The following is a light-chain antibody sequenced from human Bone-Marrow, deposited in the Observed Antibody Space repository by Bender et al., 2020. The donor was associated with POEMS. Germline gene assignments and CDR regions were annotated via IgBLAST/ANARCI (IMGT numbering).Light chain of an antibody. CDR1: NSDIGTYKF. V-gene: IGLV2-23*01. CDR2: DCY. Sequence: QSALTQRASVSGSPGQSITISCTGTNSDIGTYKFVSWYQHHPGEAPKLIIHDCYKRPSGVSNRFSGSKSGNTASLTISGLVPEDEADYYCCSYAGTSSWVFGGGTKLTVL. J-gene: IGLJ3*02. CDR3: CSYAGTSSWV.